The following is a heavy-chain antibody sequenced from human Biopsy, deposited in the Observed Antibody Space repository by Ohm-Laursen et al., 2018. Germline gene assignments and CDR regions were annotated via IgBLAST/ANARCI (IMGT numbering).Heavy chain of an antibody. CDR2: ISWNSGRI. V-gene: IGHV3-9*01. J-gene: IGHJ4*02. D-gene: IGHD3-22*01. Sequence: SLRLSCAPSGFNFDDFAMHWVRQTPGKGLGWVSGISWNSGRIAYADSVRGRFTISRDSSKNTLYLQMNSLRAEDTALYYCAKDREITMIADYLNFDYWGQGILVTVSS. CDR1: GFNFDDFA. CDR3: AKDREITMIADYLNFDY.